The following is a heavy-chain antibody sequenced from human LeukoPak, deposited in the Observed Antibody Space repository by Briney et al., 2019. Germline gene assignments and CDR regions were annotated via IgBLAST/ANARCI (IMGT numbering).Heavy chain of an antibody. CDR3: ARSLPSGYSSS. CDR2: IYSGGST. J-gene: IGHJ4*02. CDR1: GFTFSNYA. Sequence: PGGPLRLSCAVSGFTFSNYAMSWVRQAPGKGLEWVSIIYSGGSTYYADSVKGRFTISRDNSKNTLYLQMNSLRAEDTAVYYCARSLPSGYSSSWGQGTLVTVSS. V-gene: IGHV3-66*01. D-gene: IGHD6-13*01.